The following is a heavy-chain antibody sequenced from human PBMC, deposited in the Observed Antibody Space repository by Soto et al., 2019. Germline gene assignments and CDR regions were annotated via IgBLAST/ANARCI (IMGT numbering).Heavy chain of an antibody. CDR3: ARHFEKYYFDY. Sequence: XXTLSLTCTVSGGSISSYYWSWIRQPPGKGLEWIGXIYYSXSTNYNNSLKXXVTISVDXXKNQFSLKMSSVTAADTAVYYCARHFEKYYFDYWGQGTLVTVSS. J-gene: IGHJ4*02. CDR2: IYYSXST. V-gene: IGHV4-59*08. CDR1: GGSISSYY.